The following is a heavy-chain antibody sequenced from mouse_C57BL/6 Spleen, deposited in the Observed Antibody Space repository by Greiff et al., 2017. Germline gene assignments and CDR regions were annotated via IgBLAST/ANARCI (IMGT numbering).Heavy chain of an antibody. Sequence: QVHVKQPGAELVKPGASVKMSCKASGYTFTSYWITWVKQRPGQGLEWIGDIYPGSGSTNYNEKFKSKATLTVDTSSSTAYMQLSSLTSEDSAVYYCARELYSNYPSFAYWGQGTLVTVSA. CDR3: ARELYSNYPSFAY. D-gene: IGHD2-5*01. CDR2: IYPGSGST. V-gene: IGHV1-55*01. CDR1: GYTFTSYW. J-gene: IGHJ3*01.